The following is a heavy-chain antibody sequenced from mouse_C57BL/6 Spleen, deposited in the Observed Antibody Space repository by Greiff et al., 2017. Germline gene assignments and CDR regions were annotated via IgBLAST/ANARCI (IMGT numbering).Heavy chain of an antibody. J-gene: IGHJ1*03. D-gene: IGHD1-1*01. CDR3: SREDPYYYGSNNWYFDV. CDR1: GYTFTDYY. Sequence: QVQLQQSGAELVRPGASVKLSCKASGYTFTDYYINWVKQRPGQGLEWIARIYPGSGNTYYNEKFKGKATLTAEKSSSTAYMPLSSRTSEDSAVYFCSREDPYYYGSNNWYFDVWGTGTTVTVAS. V-gene: IGHV1-76*01. CDR2: IYPGSGNT.